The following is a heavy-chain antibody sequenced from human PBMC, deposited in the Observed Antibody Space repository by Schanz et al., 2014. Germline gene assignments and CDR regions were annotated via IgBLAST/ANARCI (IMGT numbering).Heavy chain of an antibody. V-gene: IGHV3-21*02. CDR1: GFTVNTNY. J-gene: IGHJ4*02. Sequence: EVQLVESGGGLIQPGGSLRLSCAVSGFTVNTNYMSWVRQAPGKGLQWVSSISSSSSYIYYADSVKGRFTISRDNAKNSLYLQMNSLRAEDTAVYYCARARELLRGQYYFDYWGQGSLVTVSS. D-gene: IGHD1-26*01. CDR2: ISSSSSYI. CDR3: ARARELLRGQYYFDY.